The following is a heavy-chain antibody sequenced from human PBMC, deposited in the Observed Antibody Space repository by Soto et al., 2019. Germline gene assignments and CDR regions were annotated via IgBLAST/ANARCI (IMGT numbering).Heavy chain of an antibody. CDR2: IIAGNGST. D-gene: IGHD3-22*01. CDR3: ATPQDYDGCLDS. Sequence: ASVKVSCKASGYTFTTYTMHWVRQAPGQRPEWMGWIIAGNGSTKYSEKFQGRLTLTRDTPGNTAYLELNSLISEDTAVYYCATPQDYDGCLDSWGQGTLVTVSS. J-gene: IGHJ4*02. V-gene: IGHV1-3*01. CDR1: GYTFTTYT.